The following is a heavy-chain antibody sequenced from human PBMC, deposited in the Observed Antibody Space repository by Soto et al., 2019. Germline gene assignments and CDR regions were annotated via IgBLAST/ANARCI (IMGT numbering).Heavy chain of an antibody. J-gene: IGHJ4*02. D-gene: IGHD3-16*02. CDR2: ISHSGST. Sequence: PSETLSLTCAVYGGSFSGYYWSWIRQPPGKGLEWIGEISHSGSTNYNPSLKSRVTISVDTSKNQFSLKLSSVTAADTAVYYCARRVINDYVWGSYRSSSPFDYWGQGTLVTVSS. V-gene: IGHV4-34*01. CDR3: ARRVINDYVWGSYRSSSPFDY. CDR1: GGSFSGYY.